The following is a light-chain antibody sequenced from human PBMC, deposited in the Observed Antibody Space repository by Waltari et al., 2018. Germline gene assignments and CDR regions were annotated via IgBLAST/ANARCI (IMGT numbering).Light chain of an antibody. J-gene: IGLJ2*01. V-gene: IGLV1-44*01. CDR1: RSNIESNT. Sequence: QSVLTQAPSASGTPGRRVTISCSGSRSNIESNTVHWYQQLPGTAPKLLIYSNNPRPSGVPDRFSGSKSGTSASLAISGLQSEDEAEYSCAVWDDSLSGVVFGGGTKLTVL. CDR3: AVWDDSLSGVV. CDR2: SNN.